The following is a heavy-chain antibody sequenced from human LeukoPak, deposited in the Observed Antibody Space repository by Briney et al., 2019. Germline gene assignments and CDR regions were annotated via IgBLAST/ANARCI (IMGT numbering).Heavy chain of an antibody. CDR2: INSDGSST. Sequence: GGSLRLSCAASGFTFSSYCMHWVRQAPGKGLVWVSRINSDGSSTSYADSVKGRFTISRDNAKNTLYLQMNRLRAEDTAVYYCAREYRGLYFDYWGQGTLVTVSS. V-gene: IGHV3-74*01. CDR3: AREYRGLYFDY. J-gene: IGHJ4*02. D-gene: IGHD3-10*01. CDR1: GFTFSSYC.